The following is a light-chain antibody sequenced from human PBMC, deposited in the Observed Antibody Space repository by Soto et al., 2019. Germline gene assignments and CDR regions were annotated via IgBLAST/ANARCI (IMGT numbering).Light chain of an antibody. CDR3: SSYTSSSTDV. J-gene: IGLJ1*01. Sequence: QSVLTQPASVSGFPGQSITISCTGTSSDVGGYNYVSWYQQHPGKAPKLMIYEVSNRPSGVSNRFSGSKSGNTASLTISGLQAEDEADYYCSSYTSSSTDVFGTGTKLTVL. V-gene: IGLV2-14*01. CDR2: EVS. CDR1: SSDVGGYNY.